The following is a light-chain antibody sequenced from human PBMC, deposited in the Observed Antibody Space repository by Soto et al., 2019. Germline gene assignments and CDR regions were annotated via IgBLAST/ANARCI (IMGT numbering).Light chain of an antibody. V-gene: IGKV3-20*01. CDR3: QQYGNSPYT. CDR1: QSVDNNY. Sequence: EIVLTQSPGTLSLSPGESATLSCRASQSVDNNYVAWYQQKPGQAPTLLNHGASYRATGIPDRFSGSGSGTDFTLTISRLEPEDFAVFHCQQYGNSPYTFGQGTKLEI. CDR2: GAS. J-gene: IGKJ2*01.